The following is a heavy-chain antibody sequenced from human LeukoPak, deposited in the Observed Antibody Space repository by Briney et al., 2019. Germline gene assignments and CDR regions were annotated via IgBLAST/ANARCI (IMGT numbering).Heavy chain of an antibody. CDR3: ARGPTYYYDISEGYFDY. CDR2: IYSGVDT. J-gene: IGHJ4*02. V-gene: IGHV3-53*01. CDR1: GFTVSSNY. Sequence: GGSLRLSCAASGFTVSSNYISWVRQAPGKGLEWVSIIYSGVDTYYANSVKGRFTMSRDNSKNTLYLQMNSLRAEDTAVYYCARGPTYYYDISEGYFDYWGQGTLVTVSS. D-gene: IGHD3-22*01.